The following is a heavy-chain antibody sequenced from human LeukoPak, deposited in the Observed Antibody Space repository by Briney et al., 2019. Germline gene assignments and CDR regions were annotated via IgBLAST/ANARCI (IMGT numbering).Heavy chain of an antibody. Sequence: ASVKVSCKASGYTFTSYYMHWVRQAPGQGLEWIGIINPSGGSTSYAQKFQGRVTMTRDTSTSTVYMELSSLRSEDTAVYYCARDGSEYQPHGGSVWFDPWGQGTLVTVSS. D-gene: IGHD2-2*01. CDR3: ARDGSEYQPHGGSVWFDP. CDR1: GYTFTSYY. V-gene: IGHV1-46*01. J-gene: IGHJ5*02. CDR2: INPSGGST.